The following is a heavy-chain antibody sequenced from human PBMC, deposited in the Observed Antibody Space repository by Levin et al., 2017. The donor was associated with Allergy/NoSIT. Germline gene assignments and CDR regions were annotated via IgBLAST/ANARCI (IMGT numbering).Heavy chain of an antibody. V-gene: IGHV3-33*01. Sequence: GESLKISCAASGFTFRIYGMHWVRQAPGKGLTWVAFIWNDGTNNYYADSVEGRFTISRDNSRNTVSLQMNSLGAEDAGVYYCARAGYNDYRVPYYAMDLWGQGAPVTVTS. CDR2: IWNDGTNN. CDR1: GFTFRIYG. D-gene: IGHD1-1*01. CDR3: ARAGYNDYRVPYYAMDL. J-gene: IGHJ6*02.